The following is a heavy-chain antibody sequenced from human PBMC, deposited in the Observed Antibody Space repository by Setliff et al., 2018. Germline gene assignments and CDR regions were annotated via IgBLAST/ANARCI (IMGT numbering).Heavy chain of an antibody. CDR3: RLANCSTNCEEALDY. V-gene: IGHV4-61*02. J-gene: IGHJ4*02. D-gene: IGHD2-2*01. CDR1: GDSITSGSDS. CDR2: IYPSGST. Sequence: SETLSLTCTVSGDSITSGSDSWSWVWQPAGKGLEWIGRIYPSGSTNYNPSLKSRVTMSVDTSKNQFSLNLNSVTAADTAVYYFRLANCSTNCEEALDYWSQGTLVTVSS.